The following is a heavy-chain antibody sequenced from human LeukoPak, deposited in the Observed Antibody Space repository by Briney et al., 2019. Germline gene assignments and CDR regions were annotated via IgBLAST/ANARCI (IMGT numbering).Heavy chain of an antibody. Sequence: GGSLRLSCAASGFTFSDYYMSWIRQAPGRGLEWVSYISSSGSTIYYADSVKGRFTISRDNAKNSLYLQMNSLRAEDTAVYYCARDRMGATSWFDPWGQGTLVTVSS. CDR3: ARDRMGATSWFDP. J-gene: IGHJ5*02. CDR2: ISSSGSTI. V-gene: IGHV3-11*01. D-gene: IGHD1-26*01. CDR1: GFTFSDYY.